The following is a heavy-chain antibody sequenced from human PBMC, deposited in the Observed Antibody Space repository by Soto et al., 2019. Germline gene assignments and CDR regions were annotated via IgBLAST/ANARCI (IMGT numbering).Heavy chain of an antibody. D-gene: IGHD5-12*01. J-gene: IGHJ6*03. V-gene: IGHV4-34*01. CDR3: ARIGHGGYVPYYYYYMDV. Sequence: PSETLSLTCAVYGGSFSGYYWSWIRQPPGKGLEWIGEINHSGSTNYNPSLKSRVTISVDTSKNQFSLKLSSVTAADTAVYYCARIGHGGYVPYYYYYMDVWGEGTTVTV. CDR2: INHSGST. CDR1: GGSFSGYY.